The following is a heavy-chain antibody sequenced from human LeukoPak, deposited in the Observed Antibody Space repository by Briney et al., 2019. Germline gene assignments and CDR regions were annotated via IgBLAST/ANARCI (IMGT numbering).Heavy chain of an antibody. V-gene: IGHV1-18*01. CDR3: ARDGVPYSGSYSALNY. J-gene: IGHJ4*02. D-gene: IGHD1-26*01. CDR1: GYTFTSYA. Sequence: GASVKVSCKASGYTFTSYAMHWVRQAPGQGLEWMGWISGYNGSTNYAQKLQGRVTMTTVTSTSTAYMELRSLRSDDTAVYYCARDGVPYSGSYSALNYWGQGTLVTVSS. CDR2: ISGYNGST.